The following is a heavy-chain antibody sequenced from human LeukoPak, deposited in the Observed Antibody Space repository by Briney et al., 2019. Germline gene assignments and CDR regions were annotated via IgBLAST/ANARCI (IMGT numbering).Heavy chain of an antibody. D-gene: IGHD3-16*02. CDR1: GDSISRYY. CDR2: IFYSGNT. Sequence: SETLSLTCTVSGDSISRYYWSWIRQPPGMGLEWIGYIFYSGNTNYDPSLSSLVTISVDTSKKQFSLRLSSVTAADTAVYYCAGSSRYKWDDGGPHYFDYWGQGTLVGVSS. CDR3: AGSSRYKWDDGGPHYFDY. J-gene: IGHJ4*02. V-gene: IGHV4-59*01.